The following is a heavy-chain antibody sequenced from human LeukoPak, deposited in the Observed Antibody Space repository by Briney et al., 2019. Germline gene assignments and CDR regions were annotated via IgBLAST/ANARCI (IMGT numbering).Heavy chain of an antibody. CDR3: ARSGTGIAAADTNWFDP. CDR2: IKQDGSEK. CDR1: GFTFSSYW. Sequence: GGSLRLSCAASGFTFSSYWMSWVRQAPGKGLEWVANIKQDGSEKYYVDSAKGRFTISRDNGKNSLYLQMNSLRVEDTAVYYCARSGTGIAAADTNWFDPWGQGTLVTVSS. J-gene: IGHJ5*02. D-gene: IGHD6-13*01. V-gene: IGHV3-7*01.